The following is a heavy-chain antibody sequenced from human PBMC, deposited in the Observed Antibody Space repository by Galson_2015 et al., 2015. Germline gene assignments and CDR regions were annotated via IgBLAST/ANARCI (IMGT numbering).Heavy chain of an antibody. CDR1: GFTFSSYA. CDR3: ARSHIVVVVARPFDY. J-gene: IGHJ4*02. D-gene: IGHD2-15*01. V-gene: IGHV3-30-3*01. Sequence: SLRLSCAASGFTFSSYAMHWVRQAPGKGLEWVAVISYDGSNKYYADSVKGRFIISRDNSKNTPYLQMNSLRAEDTAVYYCARSHIVVVVARPFDYWGQGTLVTVSS. CDR2: ISYDGSNK.